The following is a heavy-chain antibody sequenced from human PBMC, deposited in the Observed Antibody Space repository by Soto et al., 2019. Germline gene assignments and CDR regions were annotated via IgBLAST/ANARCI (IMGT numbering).Heavy chain of an antibody. CDR1: GGSVSSYY. D-gene: IGHD3-10*01. CDR3: ARDLFTMVRGVTHNWFDP. Sequence: SETLSLTCTVSGGSVSSYYWSWVRQPPGKGLEWIGYIYYSGSTNYNPSLKSRVTVSVDTSKNQFSLKLSPVTAADTAVYYCARDLFTMVRGVTHNWFDPWGQGTLVTVSS. CDR2: IYYSGST. J-gene: IGHJ5*02. V-gene: IGHV4-59*02.